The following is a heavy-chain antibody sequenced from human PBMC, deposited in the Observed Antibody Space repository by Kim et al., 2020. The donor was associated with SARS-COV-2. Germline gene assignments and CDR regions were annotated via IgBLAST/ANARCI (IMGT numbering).Heavy chain of an antibody. Sequence: GGSLRLSCAASGFTFSSYSMNWVRQAPGKGLEWVSSISSSSSYIYYADSVKGRFTISRDNAKNSLYLQMNSLRAEDTAVYYCASWGGSGSNMVYVTIDYWGQGTLVTVSS. D-gene: IGHD2-8*01. CDR3: ASWGGSGSNMVYVTIDY. CDR2: ISSSSSYI. V-gene: IGHV3-21*01. J-gene: IGHJ4*02. CDR1: GFTFSSYS.